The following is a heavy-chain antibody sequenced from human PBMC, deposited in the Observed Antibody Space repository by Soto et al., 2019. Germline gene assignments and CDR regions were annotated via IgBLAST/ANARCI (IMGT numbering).Heavy chain of an antibody. D-gene: IGHD3-10*01. CDR3: ARIPSDYYGSGSKYYYYGMDV. V-gene: IGHV4-59*01. CDR1: GGSISSYY. Sequence: SETLSLTCTVSGGSISSYYWSWIRQPPGKGLEWIGYIYYSGSTNYNPSLKSRVTISVDTSKNQFSLKLSSVTAADTAVYYCARIPSDYYGSGSKYYYYGMDVWGQGTTVTVSS. J-gene: IGHJ6*02. CDR2: IYYSGST.